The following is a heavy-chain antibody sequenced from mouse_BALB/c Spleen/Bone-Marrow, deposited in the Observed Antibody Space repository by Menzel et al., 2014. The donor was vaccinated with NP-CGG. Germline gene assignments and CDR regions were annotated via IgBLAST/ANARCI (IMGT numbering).Heavy chain of an antibody. D-gene: IGHD1-1*01. CDR1: GFNIKDTY. J-gene: IGHJ4*01. CDR3: ARSREYGNSYGAMDF. V-gene: IGHV14-3*02. CDR2: IDPANGNT. Sequence: VQLQQSGAELVKPGASVKLSRTASGFNIKDTYMHWVKQRPEQGLEWIGTIDPANGNTKYDPKFQGKATLTADTSSDTAYLQLSSLTTENTAVYYGARSREYGNSYGAMDFWGQGTSVPVSS.